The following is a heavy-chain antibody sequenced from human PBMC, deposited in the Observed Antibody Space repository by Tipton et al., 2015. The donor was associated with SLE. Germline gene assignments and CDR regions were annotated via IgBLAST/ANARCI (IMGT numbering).Heavy chain of an antibody. CDR1: GGSLSSYH. CDR2: IYYSGNT. CDR3: ARDESDLYTSGPLDY. J-gene: IGHJ4*02. V-gene: IGHV4-59*13. Sequence: GLVKPSETLYLTCTVSGGSLSSYHWSWIRQPPGKGLEWVGYIYYSGNTYYSPSLKSRVTISVDTSKNQFSLKMRSVTAADTAVYYCARDESDLYTSGPLDYWGQGTLVTVSS. D-gene: IGHD6-19*01.